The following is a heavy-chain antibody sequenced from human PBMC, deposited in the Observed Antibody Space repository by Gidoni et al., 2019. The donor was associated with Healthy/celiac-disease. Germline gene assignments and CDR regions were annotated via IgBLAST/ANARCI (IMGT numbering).Heavy chain of an antibody. D-gene: IGHD5-18*01. Sequence: QVQLQESGPGLVKPSETLSLTCTVSGGSISSYYWSWIRQPPGKGLEWIGYIYYSGSTNYNPSLKSRVTISVDTSKNQFSLKLSSVTAADTAVYYCARVWDTAMVTRAFDIWGQGTMVTVSS. CDR2: IYYSGST. V-gene: IGHV4-59*01. J-gene: IGHJ3*02. CDR3: ARVWDTAMVTRAFDI. CDR1: GGSISSYY.